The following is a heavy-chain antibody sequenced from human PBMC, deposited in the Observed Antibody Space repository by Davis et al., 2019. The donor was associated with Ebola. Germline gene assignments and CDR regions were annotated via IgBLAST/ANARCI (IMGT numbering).Heavy chain of an antibody. V-gene: IGHV3-23*01. CDR2: ISGSGVIT. D-gene: IGHD6-19*01. J-gene: IGHJ4*02. CDR3: AKRPRKQWLVHYFDY. Sequence: GESLKISCAASGFTFSTYAMSWVRQAPGKGLEWVSAISGSGVITHYADSVKGRFTTSRDNSKNTLYLQMNSLRAEDTAVFYCAKRPRKQWLVHYFDYWGQGTLVTVSS. CDR1: GFTFSTYA.